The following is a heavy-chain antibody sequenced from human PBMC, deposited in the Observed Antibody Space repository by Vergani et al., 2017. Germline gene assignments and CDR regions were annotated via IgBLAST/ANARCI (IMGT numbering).Heavy chain of an antibody. J-gene: IGHJ4*02. V-gene: IGHV4-31*03. CDR1: GGPISSGGYY. D-gene: IGHD4-11*01. CDR3: ARSDYSNYEAERN. Sequence: QVQLQESGPGLVKPSQTLSLTCTVSGGPISSGGYYWSWIRQHPGKGLEWIGYIYYSGSTYYNPSLKSRVTISVDTTKNQFSLKLSSGTAAHTAVYYCARSDYSNYEAERNWGQGTLVTVSS. CDR2: IYYSGST.